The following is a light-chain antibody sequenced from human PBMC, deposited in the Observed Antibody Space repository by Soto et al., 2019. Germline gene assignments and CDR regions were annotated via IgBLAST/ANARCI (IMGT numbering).Light chain of an antibody. CDR1: SSNIGSNI. CDR3: AAWDDSLNEVV. J-gene: IGLJ2*01. Sequence: SVLTQTPAVSGTPGQRVTISCSGSSSNIGSNIVNWYQQLPGTAPKLLIYNNNQRPSGVPDRFSDSKSGTSASLAISGLQSEDEADYFCAAWDDSLNEVVFGGGTKVTVL. V-gene: IGLV1-44*01. CDR2: NNN.